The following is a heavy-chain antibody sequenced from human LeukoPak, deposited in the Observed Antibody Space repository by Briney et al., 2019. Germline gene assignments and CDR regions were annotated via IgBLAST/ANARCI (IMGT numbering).Heavy chain of an antibody. Sequence: SVKVSCKASGGTFSSYTISWVRQAPGQGLEWMGRIIPILGIANYAQKFQGRVTITADKSTSTAYMELSSLRSEDTAVYYCAKFLVSPRYCSGGSCYYYGMDVWGQGTTVTVSS. J-gene: IGHJ6*02. V-gene: IGHV1-69*02. CDR1: GGTFSSYT. D-gene: IGHD2-15*01. CDR3: AKFLVSPRYCSGGSCYYYGMDV. CDR2: IIPILGIA.